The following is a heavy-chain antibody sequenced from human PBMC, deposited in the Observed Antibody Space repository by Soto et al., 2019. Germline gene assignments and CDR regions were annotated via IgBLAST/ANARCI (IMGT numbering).Heavy chain of an antibody. J-gene: IGHJ5*02. CDR2: IYYSGST. V-gene: IGHV4-31*03. D-gene: IGHD6-6*01. Sequence: QVQLQESGPGLVKPSQTLSLTCTVSGGSISSGGYYWSWIRQHPGKGLEWIGYIYYSGSTYFKPSLKSRITISVDRSKNQFPPQLSSVTAADTAVYYCARAGHSSSSEGANWFDPWGQGTLVTVSS. CDR1: GGSISSGGYY. CDR3: ARAGHSSSSEGANWFDP.